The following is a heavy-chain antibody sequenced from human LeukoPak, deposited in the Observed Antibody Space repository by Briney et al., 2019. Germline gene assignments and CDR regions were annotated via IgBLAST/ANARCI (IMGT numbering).Heavy chain of an antibody. Sequence: GASVKVSCKASGYTFTSYGISWVRQAPGQGLEWMGWISAYNGNTNYAQKLQGRVTMTTDTSTSTAYMELRSLRSDDTTVYYCARDGELTTVTASYYYYYYMDVWGNGTTVTVSS. CDR2: ISAYNGNT. D-gene: IGHD4-17*01. V-gene: IGHV1-18*01. CDR1: GYTFTSYG. CDR3: ARDGELTTVTASYYYYYYMDV. J-gene: IGHJ6*03.